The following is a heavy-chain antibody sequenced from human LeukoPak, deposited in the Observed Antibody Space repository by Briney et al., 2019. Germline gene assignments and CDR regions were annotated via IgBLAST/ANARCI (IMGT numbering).Heavy chain of an antibody. Sequence: GGSLRLSCAASGFTFDDYAMHWVRHAPGKGLEWVSGISWNSGSIGYADSVKGRFTISRDNAKNSLYLQMNSLRAEDTALYYCAKENSYSSSPFDYWGQGTLVTVSS. CDR3: AKENSYSSSPFDY. CDR1: GFTFDDYA. V-gene: IGHV3-9*01. CDR2: ISWNSGSI. D-gene: IGHD6-6*01. J-gene: IGHJ4*02.